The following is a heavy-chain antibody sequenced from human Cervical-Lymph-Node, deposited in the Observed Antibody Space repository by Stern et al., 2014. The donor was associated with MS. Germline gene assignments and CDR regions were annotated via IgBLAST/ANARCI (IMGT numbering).Heavy chain of an antibody. J-gene: IGHJ1*01. Sequence: QMQLVQSGAEVKKPGASVKVSCKASGYTFTSYYMHWVRQAPGQGLEWMGIINPSGCSTSYAQKFQGRVTMTRDTSTSTVYMELSSLRSEDTAVYYCARQGGTTHVQHWGQGTLVTVSS. CDR3: ARQGGTTHVQH. CDR1: GYTFTSYY. CDR2: INPSGCST. D-gene: IGHD4-17*01. V-gene: IGHV1-46*01.